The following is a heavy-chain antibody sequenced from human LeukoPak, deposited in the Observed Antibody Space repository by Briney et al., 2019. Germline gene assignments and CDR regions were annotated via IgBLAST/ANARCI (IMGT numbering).Heavy chain of an antibody. J-gene: IGHJ4*02. CDR1: GFSFSDYE. D-gene: IGHD5-18*01. V-gene: IGHV3-48*03. CDR3: ADGGYGTFDY. Sequence: GGSLRHSCAASGFSFSDYEMNWVRQAPGKGLEWLSHIDISGNTIHYADSVEGRFTISRDNAKNSLYLQMNSLRAEDTAVYYCADGGYGTFDYWGQGTLVTVSS. CDR2: IDISGNTI.